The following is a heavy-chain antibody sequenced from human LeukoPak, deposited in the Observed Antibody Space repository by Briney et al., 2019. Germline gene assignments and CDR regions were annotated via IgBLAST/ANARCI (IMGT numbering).Heavy chain of an antibody. CDR3: TRAPHPRCSSSGCYLDY. J-gene: IGHJ4*02. CDR1: GFTFGDYA. CDR2: IQAKAYGGAT. D-gene: IGHD2-2*01. V-gene: IGHV3-49*04. Sequence: GRSLRLSCSTSGFTFGDYAMSWVRQAPGKGLEWVGFIQAKAYGGATKYAASVNGRFSIPRDDSQSIANLQMNDLKTEDTAVYYCTRAPHPRCSSSGCYLDYWGQGTLVTVSS.